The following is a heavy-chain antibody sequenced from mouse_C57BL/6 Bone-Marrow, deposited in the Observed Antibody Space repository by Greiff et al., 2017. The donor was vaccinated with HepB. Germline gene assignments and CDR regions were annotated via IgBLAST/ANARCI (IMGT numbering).Heavy chain of an antibody. Sequence: QVQLQQSGAELVRPGTSVKVSCKASGYAFTNYLIEWVKQRPGQGLEWIGVINPGSGGTNYNEKFKGKATLTADKSSSTAYMQLSSLTSEDSAVYFCARCIYYDYDVGAMDYWGQGTSVTVSS. J-gene: IGHJ4*01. CDR3: ARCIYYDYDVGAMDY. V-gene: IGHV1-54*01. CDR2: INPGSGGT. D-gene: IGHD2-4*01. CDR1: GYAFTNYL.